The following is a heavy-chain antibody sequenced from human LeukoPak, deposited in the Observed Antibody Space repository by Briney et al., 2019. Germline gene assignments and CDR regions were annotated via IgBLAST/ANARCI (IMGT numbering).Heavy chain of an antibody. CDR3: ARSFCTSATCSKGYSYYVMDV. J-gene: IGHJ6*02. CDR1: GFTFSPYA. D-gene: IGHD2/OR15-2a*01. V-gene: IGHV3-21*01. Sequence: GGSLRLSCAASGFTFSPYAMNWVRQAPGKGLEWVSYISSGGHYTFYADSLKGRFTVSRDNAKNSLFLQMDSPRAEDTAVYYCARSFCTSATCSKGYSYYVMDVWGQGTTVTVSS. CDR2: ISSGGHYT.